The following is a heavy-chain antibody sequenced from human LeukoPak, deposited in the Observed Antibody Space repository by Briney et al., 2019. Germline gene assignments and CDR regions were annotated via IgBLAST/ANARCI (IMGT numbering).Heavy chain of an antibody. CDR3: AKSQWEFSPGYFDP. D-gene: IGHD1-26*01. V-gene: IGHV4-59*10. Sequence: SETLSLTCAVYGGSFSGYYWSWIRQPPGKGLEWIGRIYSSGSTTYNPSLKSRVTLSLDTSKNQFSLKVSSVIAADTAVYYCAKSQWEFSPGYFDPWGQGILVTVSS. J-gene: IGHJ5*02. CDR2: IYSSGST. CDR1: GGSFSGYY.